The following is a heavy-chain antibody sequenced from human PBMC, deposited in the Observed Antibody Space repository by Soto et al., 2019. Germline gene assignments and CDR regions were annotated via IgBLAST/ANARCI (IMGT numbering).Heavy chain of an antibody. CDR1: GSTFTSYG. V-gene: IGHV1-18*01. J-gene: IGHJ3*02. CDR2: ISAYNGNT. CDR3: ARSPITMIVVVIDAFDI. Sequence: ASVKVSCKASGSTFTSYGISWVRQAPGQGLEWMGWISAYNGNTNYAQKLQGRVTMTTDTSTSTAYMELRSLRSDDTAVYYCARSPITMIVVVIDAFDIWGQGTMVTVSS. D-gene: IGHD3-22*01.